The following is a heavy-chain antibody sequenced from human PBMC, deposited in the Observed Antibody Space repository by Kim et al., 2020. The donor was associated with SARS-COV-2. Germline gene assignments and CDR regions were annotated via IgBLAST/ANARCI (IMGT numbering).Heavy chain of an antibody. CDR2: INGDGSTT. V-gene: IGHV3-74*01. J-gene: IGHJ4*02. CDR1: EFTFNSYF. Sequence: GGSLRLSCATSEFTFNSYFMQWVRQAPGKGLVWVSRINGDGSTTNYADSVKGRFTTSRDNAKNTLYLQMNSLRGEDTAVYYCARGAYTNYADYWGQGALVTVSS. CDR3: ARGAYTNYADY. D-gene: IGHD3-16*01.